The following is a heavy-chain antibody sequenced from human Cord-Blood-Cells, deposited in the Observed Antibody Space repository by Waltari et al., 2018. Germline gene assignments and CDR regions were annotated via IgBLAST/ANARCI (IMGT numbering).Heavy chain of an antibody. J-gene: IGHJ3*02. D-gene: IGHD3-10*01. V-gene: IGHV4-39*01. CDR1: GGSISSSSYY. CDR2: IYYSGST. CDR3: ARQYPRRYAFDI. Sequence: QLQLQESGPGLVKPSETLSLTCTVSGGSISSSSYYWGWLRQPPGKGLEWIGSIYYSGSTYYNPSLKSRVTISVDTSKNQFSLKLSSVTAADTAVYYCARQYPRRYAFDIWGQGTMVTVSS.